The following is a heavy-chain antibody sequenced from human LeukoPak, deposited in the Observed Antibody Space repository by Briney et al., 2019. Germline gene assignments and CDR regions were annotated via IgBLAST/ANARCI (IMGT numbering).Heavy chain of an antibody. Sequence: SQTLSLTCTVSSNSISSGDYYWSWIRQPPGKGLEWIGYIYYSGSTNYNPSLKSRVTISVDTSKNQFSLKLSSVTAADTAVYYCARNIADYYYYYYMDVWGKGTTVTVSS. CDR2: IYYSGST. CDR1: SNSISSGDYY. CDR3: ARNIADYYYYYYMDV. V-gene: IGHV4-61*08. J-gene: IGHJ6*03. D-gene: IGHD2/OR15-2a*01.